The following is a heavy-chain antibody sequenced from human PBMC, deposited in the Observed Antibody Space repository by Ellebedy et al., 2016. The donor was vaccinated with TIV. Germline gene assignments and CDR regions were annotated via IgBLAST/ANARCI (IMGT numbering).Heavy chain of an antibody. CDR1: GGSITNDGYH. J-gene: IGHJ4*02. D-gene: IGHD5-12*01. CDR3: ASDSNNIRWLNF. Sequence: MPGGSLRLSCTVSGGSITNDGYHWGWIRQTPGRGLEWIGTILSTGITYYNPSLKSRVSISADTSKAQVSLKLISVTAADTAIYYCASDSNNIRWLNFWGQGTLVTVSS. V-gene: IGHV4-39*07. CDR2: ILSTGIT.